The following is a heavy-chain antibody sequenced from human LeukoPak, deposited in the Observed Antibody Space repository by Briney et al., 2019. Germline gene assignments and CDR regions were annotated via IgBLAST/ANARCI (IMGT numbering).Heavy chain of an antibody. Sequence: GGSLRLSCAASGFTFSAYWMSWVRQAPGKALEGVVNLKQGGSEKYYVDSVKGRFTSSRENAKNSLYLQMNSLRGEDTAVYYCARDRGFGQADVWGKGTTVTVSS. D-gene: IGHD3-10*01. CDR1: GFTFSAYW. CDR2: LKQGGSEK. V-gene: IGHV3-7*01. J-gene: IGHJ6*04. CDR3: ARDRGFGQADV.